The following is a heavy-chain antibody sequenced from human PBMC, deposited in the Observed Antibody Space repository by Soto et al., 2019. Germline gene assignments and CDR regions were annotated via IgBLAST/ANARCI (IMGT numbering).Heavy chain of an antibody. D-gene: IGHD4-17*01. V-gene: IGHV4-59*01. J-gene: IGHJ6*02. Sequence: SETLSLTCTVSGGSISSYYWSWIRQPPGKGLEWIGYIYYSGSTNYNPSLKSRVTISVDTSKNQFSLKLSSVTAADTAVYYCARDLRLGYGDSDYYYYGMDVWGQGTTVTVSS. CDR2: IYYSGST. CDR1: GGSISSYY. CDR3: ARDLRLGYGDSDYYYYGMDV.